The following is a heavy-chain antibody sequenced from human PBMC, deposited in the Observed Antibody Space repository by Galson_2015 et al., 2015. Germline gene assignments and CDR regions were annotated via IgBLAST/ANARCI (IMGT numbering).Heavy chain of an antibody. J-gene: IGHJ4*02. Sequence: QSGAEVKKPGESLRISCKGSGYSFTSYWISWVRQMPGKGLEWMGRIDPSDSYTNYSPSFQGHVTISADKSISTAYLQWSSLKASDTAMYYCARLNTRDSSGWYDGVATFDYWGQGTLVTVSS. D-gene: IGHD6-19*01. CDR2: IDPSDSYT. V-gene: IGHV5-10-1*01. CDR1: GYSFTSYW. CDR3: ARLNTRDSSGWYDGVATFDY.